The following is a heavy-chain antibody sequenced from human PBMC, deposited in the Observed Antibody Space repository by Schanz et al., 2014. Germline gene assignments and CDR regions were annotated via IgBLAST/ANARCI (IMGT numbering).Heavy chain of an antibody. Sequence: VQMLESGGGVVQPGRSLRLSCAASGFTFRSHGMHWVRQAPGKGLEWVALISYDGNNKFYTDSVKGRFTISRDNSRNTLYLEIDTLRPEDTAVYFCAREMDTAIGDYWGQGTLVTVSS. V-gene: IGHV3-30*03. CDR3: AREMDTAIGDY. J-gene: IGHJ4*02. D-gene: IGHD5-18*01. CDR2: ISYDGNNK. CDR1: GFTFRSHG.